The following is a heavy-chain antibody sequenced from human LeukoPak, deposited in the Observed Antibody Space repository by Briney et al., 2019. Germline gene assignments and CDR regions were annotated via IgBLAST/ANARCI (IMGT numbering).Heavy chain of an antibody. D-gene: IGHD2-15*01. J-gene: IGHJ6*02. CDR2: IYYSGST. Sequence: NPSETLSLTCTVSGGSISGYYWSWVRQPPGKGLEWIGYIYYSGSTSYNPSLKSRVTISVDTSKNQFSLRLSSVTAADTAVYYCARRLPGYYYYMDVWGQGTTVTVSS. V-gene: IGHV4-59*08. CDR3: ARRLPGYYYYMDV. CDR1: GGSISGYY.